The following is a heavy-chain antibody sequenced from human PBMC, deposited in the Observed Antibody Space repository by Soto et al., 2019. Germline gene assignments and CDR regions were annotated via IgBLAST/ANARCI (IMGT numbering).Heavy chain of an antibody. V-gene: IGHV3-74*01. CDR1: GFIFSGYW. Sequence: EVQLVESGGGLVQPGGSLRLSCAASGFIFSGYWMHWVRRAPGKGLVWVSRINSDGSSTSYADSVKGRFTISRDNAKNTMFLEMKSLRVEDTAVYYCARLLGGSGSFIDYWGQGTRVTVSS. J-gene: IGHJ4*02. D-gene: IGHD3-10*01. CDR2: INSDGSST. CDR3: ARLLGGSGSFIDY.